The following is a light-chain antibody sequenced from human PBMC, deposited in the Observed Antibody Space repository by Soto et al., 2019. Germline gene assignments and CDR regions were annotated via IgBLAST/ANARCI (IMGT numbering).Light chain of an antibody. Sequence: EIHITQVPSTIFESIGDRVTITCRASQSISSWLAWYQQKPGKAPKLLIYKASNLETWVPSRFSGSGSETEFTLTISSLQPDDFATYYCQQYNSYSRTFGQGTKV. CDR2: KAS. CDR1: QSISSW. J-gene: IGKJ1*01. CDR3: QQYNSYSRT. V-gene: IGKV1-5*03.